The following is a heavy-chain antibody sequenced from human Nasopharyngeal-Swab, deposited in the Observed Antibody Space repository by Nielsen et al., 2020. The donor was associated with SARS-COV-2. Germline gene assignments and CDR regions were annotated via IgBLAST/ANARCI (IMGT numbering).Heavy chain of an antibody. J-gene: IGHJ3*02. V-gene: IGHV4-34*01. Sequence: GSLRLSCAVYGGSFSGYYWSWIRQPPGKGLEWIGEINHSGSTNYNPSLKSRVTISVDTSKNQFSLKLSSVTAADTAVYYCARDDQYCSSTSCYAFDIWGQGTMVTVSS. CDR3: ARDDQYCSSTSCYAFDI. D-gene: IGHD2-2*01. CDR1: GGSFSGYY. CDR2: INHSGST.